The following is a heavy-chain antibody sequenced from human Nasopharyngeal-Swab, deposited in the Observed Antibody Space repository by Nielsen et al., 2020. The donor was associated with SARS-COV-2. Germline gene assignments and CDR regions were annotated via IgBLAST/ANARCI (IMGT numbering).Heavy chain of an antibody. CDR1: GGSISSYY. CDR2: IYYSGST. J-gene: IGHJ5*02. V-gene: IGHV4-59*08. CDR3: ARGTLLVTVTYNWFDP. D-gene: IGHD4-17*01. Sequence: SETLSLTCTVSGGSISSYYWSWIRQPPGKGLEWIGYIYYSGSTNSNPSLKSRVTISVDTSKNQYSLKLSSVTAADTAVYYCARGTLLVTVTYNWFDPWGQGTLVTVSS.